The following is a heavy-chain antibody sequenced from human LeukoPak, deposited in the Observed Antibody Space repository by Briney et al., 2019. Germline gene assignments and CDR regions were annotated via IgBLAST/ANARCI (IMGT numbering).Heavy chain of an antibody. D-gene: IGHD1-26*01. CDR3: ARVRHGAY. J-gene: IGHJ4*02. CDR2: ISSSSICI. Sequence: GGSLRFSCAASGFTFSSYSMNWVRQAPGQGLEWVSSISSSSICIYYADSVKGRVTISRDNAKKSLYLQMNSLRAEDTAVYYCARVRHGAYWGQGTLVTVSS. V-gene: IGHV3-21*01. CDR1: GFTFSSYS.